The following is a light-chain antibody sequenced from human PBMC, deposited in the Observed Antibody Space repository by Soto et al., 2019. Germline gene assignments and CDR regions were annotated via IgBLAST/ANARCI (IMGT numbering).Light chain of an antibody. CDR2: KDS. CDR1: VLAKKY. J-gene: IGLJ6*01. CDR3: YSAADNIEV. V-gene: IGLV3-27*01. Sequence: SYELTQPSSVSVSPGQTARITCSGDVLAKKYARWFQQKPGQAPVLVIYKDSERPSGIPERFSGSSSGTTVTLTISGAQVEDEADYYCYSAADNIEVFGSGTQLTVL.